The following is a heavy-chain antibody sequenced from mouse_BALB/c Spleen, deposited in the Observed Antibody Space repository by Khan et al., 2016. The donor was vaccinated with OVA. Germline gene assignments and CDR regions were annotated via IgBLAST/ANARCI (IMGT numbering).Heavy chain of an antibody. J-gene: IGHJ2*01. CDR3: ARKNGSDFDY. CDR2: INPHIGET. Sequence: VQLQQSGPELVKPGASVKISCKASGYSFTGYFMNWVMQSHGKRLEWIGRINPHIGETFYNQKFTDKATLTVDESSTTAHMELRSLASEDSAGYYCARKNGSDFDYWGQGTTLTVSS. CDR1: GYSFTGYF. D-gene: IGHD1-1*01. V-gene: IGHV1-20*02.